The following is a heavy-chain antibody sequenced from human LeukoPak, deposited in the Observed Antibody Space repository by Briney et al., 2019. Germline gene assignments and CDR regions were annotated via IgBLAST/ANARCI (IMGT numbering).Heavy chain of an antibody. CDR2: IFYSGST. CDR1: GGSINSGDYY. D-gene: IGHD5-24*01. Sequence: SETLSLTCTVSGGSINSGDYYWSWIRRPPGKGLEWIGYIFYSGSTYCNPSLKSRVTISVDTYKNQFSLKLSSVTAADTAVYYCARARRDGDWYFDLWGRGTLVTVSS. J-gene: IGHJ2*01. V-gene: IGHV4-30-4*01. CDR3: ARARRDGDWYFDL.